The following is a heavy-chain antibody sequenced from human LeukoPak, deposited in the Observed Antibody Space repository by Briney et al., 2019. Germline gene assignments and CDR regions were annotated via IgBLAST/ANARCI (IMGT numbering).Heavy chain of an antibody. V-gene: IGHV1-69*13. CDR2: IKPIFGTL. Sequence: SVTVSCKASAGTFGSYAISWVRQAPEQGLEWMGGIKPIFGTLNYAQKFQGRVTITADESTSTAYMELSSLRSEDTAMYYCARDRYYDGSGYYYESEYWGQGTLVTVYS. CDR3: ARDRYYDGSGYYYESEY. D-gene: IGHD3-22*01. CDR1: AGTFGSYA. J-gene: IGHJ4*02.